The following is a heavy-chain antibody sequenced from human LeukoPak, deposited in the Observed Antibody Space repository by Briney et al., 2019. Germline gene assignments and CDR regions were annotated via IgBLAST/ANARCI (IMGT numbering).Heavy chain of an antibody. CDR3: ARDRIGALGVVYFDY. Sequence: PGGSLRLSCAASGFTFSDYWMTWVRQAPGKGLEWVSYISSSSSTIYYADSVKGRFTITRVNAKNSLYLQMNSLRAEDTAVYYCARDRIGALGVVYFDYWGQGTLVTVSS. V-gene: IGHV3-48*01. J-gene: IGHJ4*02. CDR2: ISSSSSTI. CDR1: GFTFSDYW. D-gene: IGHD3-3*01.